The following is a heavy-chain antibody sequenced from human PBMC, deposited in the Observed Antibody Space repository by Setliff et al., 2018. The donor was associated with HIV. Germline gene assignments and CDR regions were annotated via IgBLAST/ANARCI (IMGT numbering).Heavy chain of an antibody. CDR3: ARAEGDAYNSLPYFDS. D-gene: IGHD1-1*01. V-gene: IGHV4-59*01. Sequence: SETLSLTCTVSGGSMSRFYWTWIRQPPGKGLEWIGFVYSTGSINYSPSFRGGLTISLDTSENQFSLHLTSVTAADTAVYYCARAEGDAYNSLPYFDSWGPGALVTVSS. CDR1: GGSMSRFY. J-gene: IGHJ4*02. CDR2: VYSTGSI.